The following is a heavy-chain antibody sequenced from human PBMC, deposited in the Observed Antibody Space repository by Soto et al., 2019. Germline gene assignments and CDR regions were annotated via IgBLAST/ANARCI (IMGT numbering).Heavy chain of an antibody. V-gene: IGHV4-59*01. CDR1: VGSISSYY. CDR3: ARGTKYYYQGMDV. J-gene: IGHJ6*02. Sequence: SETLSLTCTVSVGSISSYYWTWVRQPPGKGLEWIGYIYDSGSTSYNPSLKSRLTISVDTSKSLFSLKLNSLTAADTAIYYCARGTKYYYQGMDVWGQGTTVTVSS. CDR2: IYDSGST.